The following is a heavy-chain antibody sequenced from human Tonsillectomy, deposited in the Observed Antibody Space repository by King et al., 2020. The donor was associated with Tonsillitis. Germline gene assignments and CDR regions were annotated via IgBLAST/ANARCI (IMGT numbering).Heavy chain of an antibody. CDR2: IYSSGST. Sequence: QLQESGPGLVKPSETLSLTCTVSGGSIISNYWSWIRQPPGRGLEWIGYIYSSGSTNYNPSLKSRVTISVDTSKNQFSLRLSSVTAADTAVYYCARSQSAGDIVVVPGYYYMDVWGKGTTVTVSS. CDR1: GGSIISNY. CDR3: ARSQSAGDIVVVPGYYYMDV. J-gene: IGHJ6*03. V-gene: IGHV4-59*01. D-gene: IGHD2-2*01.